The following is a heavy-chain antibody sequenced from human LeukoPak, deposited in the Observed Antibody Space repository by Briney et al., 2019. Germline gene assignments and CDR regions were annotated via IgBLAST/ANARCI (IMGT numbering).Heavy chain of an antibody. CDR2: ITGDGRTV. J-gene: IGHJ4*02. D-gene: IGHD3-3*01. CDR3: AILDAGIQFDS. CDR1: GLTLSRFE. V-gene: IGHV3-48*03. Sequence: PGGSLRLSCTASGLTLSRFEMNWVRQTAGKGLQWVAHITGDGRTVYYTDPVKGRFTISRDDTKNSLHLQMNTLSAEDSGHYYCAILDAGIQFDSWGPGTLVTVSS.